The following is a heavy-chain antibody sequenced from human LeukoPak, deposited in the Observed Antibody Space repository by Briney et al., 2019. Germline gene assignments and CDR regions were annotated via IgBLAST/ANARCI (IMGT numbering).Heavy chain of an antibody. Sequence: ASVKVSFKASGYTFTGYFMHWLRQAPGQGLEWMGWINSNSGGTNYAQKFQGRVIMTRDTSISTPYMELSRLRSDDTALYYCARAQEPYYYDSSGYYFDYWGQGTLVTVSS. CDR3: ARAQEPYYYDSSGYYFDY. V-gene: IGHV1-2*02. CDR1: GYTFTGYF. D-gene: IGHD3-22*01. CDR2: INSNSGGT. J-gene: IGHJ4*02.